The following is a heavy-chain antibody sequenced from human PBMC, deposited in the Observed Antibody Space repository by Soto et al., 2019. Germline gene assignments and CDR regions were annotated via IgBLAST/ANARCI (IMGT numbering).Heavy chain of an antibody. CDR2: IIPIFGTA. J-gene: IGHJ6*02. CDR3: ASSVVVVAAQAKNYYYYGMDV. D-gene: IGHD2-15*01. Sequence: QVQLVQSGAEVKKPGSSVKVSCKASGGTFSSYAISWVRQAPGQGLEWMGGIIPIFGTANYAQKFQGRVTITADESTSTAYMELSSLRSEDTAVYYCASSVVVVAAQAKNYYYYGMDVWGQGTTVTVSS. V-gene: IGHV1-69*01. CDR1: GGTFSSYA.